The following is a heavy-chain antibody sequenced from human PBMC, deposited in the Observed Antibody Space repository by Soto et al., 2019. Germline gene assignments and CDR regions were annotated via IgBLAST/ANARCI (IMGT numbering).Heavy chain of an antibody. CDR1: GGSISSGDYY. CDR3: ARSYDILTGYHPYFDY. D-gene: IGHD3-9*01. Sequence: TLSLTCTVSGGSISSGDYYWSWIRQPPGKGLEWIGYIYYSGSTYYNPSLKSRVTISVDTSKNQFSLKLSSVTAADTAVYYCARSYDILTGYHPYFDYWGQGTLVTVSS. V-gene: IGHV4-30-4*01. CDR2: IYYSGST. J-gene: IGHJ4*02.